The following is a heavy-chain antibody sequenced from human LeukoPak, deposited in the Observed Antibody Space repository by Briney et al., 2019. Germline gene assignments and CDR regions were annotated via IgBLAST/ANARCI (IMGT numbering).Heavy chain of an antibody. CDR3: AREELRGPRAYCSSTSCFRGYFDY. V-gene: IGHV1-8*01. Sequence: ASVKVSCKASGYTFTSYDINWVRQATGQGLEWMGWMNPNSGNTAYAQKFQGRVTMTRNTSISTAYMELTSLRSDDTAVYYCAREELRGPRAYCSSTSCFRGYFDYWGQGTLVTVSS. CDR1: GYTFTSYD. J-gene: IGHJ4*02. CDR2: MNPNSGNT. D-gene: IGHD2-2*01.